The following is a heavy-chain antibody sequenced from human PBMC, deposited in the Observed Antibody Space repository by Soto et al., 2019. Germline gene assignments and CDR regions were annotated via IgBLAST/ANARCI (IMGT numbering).Heavy chain of an antibody. D-gene: IGHD3-10*01. J-gene: IGHJ3*02. Sequence: GGSLRLSCAASGFTVSSNYMSWVRQAPGKGLEWVSVIYSGGSTYYADSVKGRFTISRDNSKNTLYLQMNSLRAEDTAVYYCARSPMVRGVITRDDAFDIWGQGTMVTVSS. CDR3: ARSPMVRGVITRDDAFDI. CDR2: IYSGGST. V-gene: IGHV3-66*01. CDR1: GFTVSSNY.